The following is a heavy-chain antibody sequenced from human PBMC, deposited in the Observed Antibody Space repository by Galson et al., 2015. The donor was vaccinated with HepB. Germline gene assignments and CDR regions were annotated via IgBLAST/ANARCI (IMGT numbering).Heavy chain of an antibody. CDR1: GFTFSSYT. J-gene: IGHJ4*02. CDR3: TRIALSGSYWYFDY. CDR2: ISTTSDNK. V-gene: IGHV3-21*01. Sequence: SLRLSCAVSGFTFSSYTMNWVRQAPGKGLEWLSSISTTSDNKFSADSVKGRFIISRDNAKNLLYLQMNSLRAEDTAVYYCTRIALSGSYWYFDYWGQGSLVTVSS. D-gene: IGHD1-26*01.